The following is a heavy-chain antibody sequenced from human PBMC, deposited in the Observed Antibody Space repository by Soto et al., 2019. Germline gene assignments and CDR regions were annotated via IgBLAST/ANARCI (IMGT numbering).Heavy chain of an antibody. CDR3: ARQEGGTEGSDWFDP. CDR1: GGTFSSYT. D-gene: IGHD2-15*01. V-gene: IGHV1-69*02. J-gene: IGHJ5*02. CDR2: IIPIIGIA. Sequence: QVQLVQSGAEVKETGSSVKVSCKASGGTFSSYTFSWVRQAPGQGLEWMGTIIPIIGIANYAQKFQGRVTXTXAXSXXTAYMELRSLRAEDTAVYYCARQEGGTEGSDWFDPWGQGTLVTVSS.